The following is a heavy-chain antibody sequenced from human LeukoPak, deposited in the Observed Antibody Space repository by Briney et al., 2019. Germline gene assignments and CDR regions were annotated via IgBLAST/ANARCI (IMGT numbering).Heavy chain of an antibody. CDR1: GASISGSSYY. Sequence: SETLSLTCTVSGASISGSSYYWGWIRQPPGKGLEWIGSIYYSGSTYYNSSLKSRVSISVDTCRNQFSLKLNSVTAADTAVYYCARVGLDISTHLDFWGQGALVTVSS. D-gene: IGHD2-2*01. CDR2: IYYSGST. V-gene: IGHV4-39*07. J-gene: IGHJ4*02. CDR3: ARVGLDISTHLDF.